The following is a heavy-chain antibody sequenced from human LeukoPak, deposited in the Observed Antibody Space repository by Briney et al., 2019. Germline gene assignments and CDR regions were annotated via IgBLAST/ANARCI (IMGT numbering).Heavy chain of an antibody. Sequence: GGSLRLSCAASGFNFNNYDMHWVGHAPGKCLEWVSALGSAGDTYYPDSVRGRFTISKETAKNSLYLQMTSLRDEDTAVYYCVRGRRSYGFDHWGQGTLVTVSS. D-gene: IGHD3-16*01. J-gene: IGHJ4*02. CDR3: VRGRRSYGFDH. V-gene: IGHV3-13*01. CDR2: LGSAGDT. CDR1: GFNFNNYD.